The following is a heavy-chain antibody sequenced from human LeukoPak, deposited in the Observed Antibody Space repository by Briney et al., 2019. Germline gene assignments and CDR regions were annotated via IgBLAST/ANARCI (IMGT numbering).Heavy chain of an antibody. V-gene: IGHV4-39*01. J-gene: IGHJ4*02. CDR2: IYYSGST. CDR3: ARGHIVVVPAALDY. CDR1: GGSISSSSYY. Sequence: PSETLSLTCTVSGGSISSSSYYWGWIRQPPGKGLEWIGSIYYSGSTYYNPSLKSRVTISVDTSKNQFSLKLSSVTAADTAVYYCARGHIVVVPAALDYWGQGTLVTVSS. D-gene: IGHD2-2*01.